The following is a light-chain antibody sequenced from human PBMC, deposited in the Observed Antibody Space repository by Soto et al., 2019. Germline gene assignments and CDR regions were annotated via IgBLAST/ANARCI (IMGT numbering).Light chain of an antibody. CDR1: QNVNNR. V-gene: IGKV3-15*01. J-gene: IGKJ1*01. CDR2: GAS. CDR3: QHFNSWPLL. Sequence: EIAMTQSPAMLSVSPGERATLSCRASQNVNNRLAWYQQKAGQPPRLLIYGASTRATGIPARFSGSGSGTEFTLTISSLQSEDFAVYYCQHFNSWPLLFGQGTKVDIK.